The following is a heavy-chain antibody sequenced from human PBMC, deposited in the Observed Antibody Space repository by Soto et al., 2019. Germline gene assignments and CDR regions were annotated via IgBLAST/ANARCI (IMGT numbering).Heavy chain of an antibody. CDR3: PRTSRTYYDFWSGYYPPDAFDI. CDR2: ISSSSSYI. J-gene: IGHJ3*02. V-gene: IGHV3-21*01. Sequence: GGSLRLSCAASGFTLSSYSMNWVRQAPGKGLEWVSSISSSSSYIYYADSVKGRFTISRDNAKNSLYLHMNSLRAEDTAVFYWPRTSRTYYDFWSGYYPPDAFDIWGKGTMITV. D-gene: IGHD3-3*01. CDR1: GFTLSSYS.